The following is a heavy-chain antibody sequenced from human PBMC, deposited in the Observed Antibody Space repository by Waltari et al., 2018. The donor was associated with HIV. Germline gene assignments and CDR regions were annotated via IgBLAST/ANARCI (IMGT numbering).Heavy chain of an antibody. CDR1: GGSVSSSSYF. D-gene: IGHD1-26*01. Sequence: QLQLQESGPGLVKPSETLSLTCTVSGGSVSSSSYFWGWIRQPPGKGLEWVGRIYYNGRAYYIPSLKSRVTISVDTSKNQFSLKVTSVTAADTAVYYCARHALRVGAAYWNFDLWGRGTLVTVSS. J-gene: IGHJ2*01. CDR2: IYYNGRA. V-gene: IGHV4-39*01. CDR3: ARHALRVGAAYWNFDL.